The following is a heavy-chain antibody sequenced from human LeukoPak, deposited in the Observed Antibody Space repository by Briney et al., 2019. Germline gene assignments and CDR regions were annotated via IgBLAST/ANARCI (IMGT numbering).Heavy chain of an antibody. J-gene: IGHJ4*02. CDR1: EFIFRNYA. CDR2: IRHNGEAT. D-gene: IGHD1-26*01. CDR3: AKDAGPSGEGATPAD. V-gene: IGHV3-23*01. Sequence: PGGSLRLSCVASEFIFRNYAMTWVRQAPGKGLEWVSTIRHNGEATYFEDSVKGRFTISRDNTRNTLYLQMNSLRAEDTAIYFCAKDAGPSGEGATPADWGQGTLVTVS.